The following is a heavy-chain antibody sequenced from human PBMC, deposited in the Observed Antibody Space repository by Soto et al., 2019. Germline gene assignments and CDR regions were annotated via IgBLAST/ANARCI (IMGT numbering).Heavy chain of an antibody. V-gene: IGHV1-8*01. CDR1: GYTFTSYD. J-gene: IGHJ1*01. CDR3: TGSTNDCGGRH. CDR2: MNPNSGNT. Sequence: QVQLVQSGAEVKKPGASVKVSCKASGYTFTSYDINWVRQATGQGLEWMGWMNPNSGNTGYAQKFPGRVTMTRNTSISTAYMELSSLGSDDAAVYYCTGSTNDCGGRHWGQGTLVTVSS. D-gene: IGHD4-17*01.